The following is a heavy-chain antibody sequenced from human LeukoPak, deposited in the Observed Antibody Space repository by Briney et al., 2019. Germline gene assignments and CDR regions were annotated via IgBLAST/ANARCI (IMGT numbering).Heavy chain of an antibody. CDR1: GYTFENYG. V-gene: IGHV1-18*01. J-gene: IGHJ3*02. CDR3: ARTTAGATEGAFDI. CDR2: ISGYNGNT. D-gene: IGHD1-26*01. Sequence: GASVKVSCKASGYTFENYGITWVRQAPGQGLEWMGWISGYNGNTDYAEKLQGRVTMTTDTSTSTAYMELRSLRSDDTAVYYCARTTAGATEGAFDIWGQGTMVTVSS.